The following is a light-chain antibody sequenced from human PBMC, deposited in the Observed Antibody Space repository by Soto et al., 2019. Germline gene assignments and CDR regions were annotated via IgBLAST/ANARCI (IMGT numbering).Light chain of an antibody. J-gene: IGKJ5*01. Sequence: EVVLTQSPATLSVSPGERVTLSCRASQSVGSNLAWFQQKPGQAPRLLMYAASTRPTSIAARFSGSGSGTDFILTITSLQSEDFAIYYCQHYDNWPFTFGQGTRLEIK. CDR2: AAS. CDR1: QSVGSN. V-gene: IGKV3-15*01. CDR3: QHYDNWPFT.